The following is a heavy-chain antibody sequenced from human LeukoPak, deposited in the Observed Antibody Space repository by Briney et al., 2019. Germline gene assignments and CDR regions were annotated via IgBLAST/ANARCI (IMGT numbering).Heavy chain of an antibody. D-gene: IGHD2-15*01. CDR1: GFTFSSYA. CDR3: AKIVVVVAATHDAFDI. Sequence: GGSLRLSCAASGFTFSSYAMSWVRQAPGKGLEWVSAISGSGGSTYYADSVKGRFTISRANSKNTLYLQMNSLRAEDTAVYYCAKIVVVVAATHDAFDIWGQGTMVTVSS. V-gene: IGHV3-23*01. J-gene: IGHJ3*02. CDR2: ISGSGGST.